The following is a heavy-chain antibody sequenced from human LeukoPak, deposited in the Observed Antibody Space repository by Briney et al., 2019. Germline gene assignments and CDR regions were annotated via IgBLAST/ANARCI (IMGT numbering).Heavy chain of an antibody. V-gene: IGHV3-11*04. CDR1: GFTFSDYY. CDR3: ATSGYYFGYESYFAY. Sequence: GRSLRLSCAASGFTFSDYYMSWIRQAPGKGLEWVSYISSSGSTIYYADSVKGRFTISRDNAKNSLYLQMNSLRAEDTAIFYCATSGYYFGYESYFAYWGQGTLVTVSS. D-gene: IGHD3-22*01. CDR2: ISSSGSTI. J-gene: IGHJ4*02.